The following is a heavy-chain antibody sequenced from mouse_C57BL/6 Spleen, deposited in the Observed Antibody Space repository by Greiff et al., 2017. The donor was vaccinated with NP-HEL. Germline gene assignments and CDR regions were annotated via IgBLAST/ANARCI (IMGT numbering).Heavy chain of an antibody. J-gene: IGHJ4*01. CDR2: ISSGGDYI. D-gene: IGHD1-1*01. CDR3: TRERGDYYGSSHFPYYYAMDY. CDR1: GFTFSSYA. Sequence: EVKVVESGEGLVKPGGSLKLSCAASGFTFSSYAMSWVRQTPEKRLEWVAYISSGGDYIYYADTVKGRFTISRDNARNTLYLQMSSLKSEDTAMYYCTRERGDYYGSSHFPYYYAMDYWGQGTSVTVSS. V-gene: IGHV5-9-1*02.